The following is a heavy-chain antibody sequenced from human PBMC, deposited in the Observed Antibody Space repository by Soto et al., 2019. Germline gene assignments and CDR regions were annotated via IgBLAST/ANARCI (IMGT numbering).Heavy chain of an antibody. J-gene: IGHJ4*02. CDR3: ANLRGLPWYFDF. CDR2: ISNSDDT. D-gene: IGHD3-10*01. CDR1: GFTFSSYA. Sequence: EVQLLESGGGLVQPGGSLRLSCAASGFTFSSYAMSWVRQAPGKGLEWVSSISNSDDTYYADSVKGRFTISRDKSKDTLHLQMNSLSAEDTALYYCANLRGLPWYFDFWGQGTLVTVSS. V-gene: IGHV3-23*01.